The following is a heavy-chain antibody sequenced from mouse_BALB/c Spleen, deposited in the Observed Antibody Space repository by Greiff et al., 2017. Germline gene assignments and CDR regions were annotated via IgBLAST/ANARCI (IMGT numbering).Heavy chain of an antibody. CDR1: GYTFTSYY. J-gene: IGHJ4*01. Sequence: VQLQQSGPELVKPGASVRISCKASGYTFTSYYIHWVKQRPGQGLEWIGWIYPGNVNTKYNEKFKGKATLTADKSSSTAYMQLSSLTSEDSAVYFCARGRAMDYWGQGTSVTVSS. V-gene: IGHV1S56*01. CDR3: ARGRAMDY. CDR2: IYPGNVNT.